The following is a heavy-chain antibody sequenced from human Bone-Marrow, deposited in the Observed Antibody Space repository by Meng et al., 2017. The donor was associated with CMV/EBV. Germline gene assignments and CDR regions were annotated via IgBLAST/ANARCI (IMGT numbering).Heavy chain of an antibody. CDR3: AKGTSWSSPGYNPSYYYYYGMDV. D-gene: IGHD5-24*01. CDR2: MNLNSGNT. J-gene: IGHJ6*02. Sequence: ASVKISCKASGYTFCSYDINWVRQATGQGLEWMGWMNLNSGNTGYAQKFQGRVTITSDTSITTAYLELSSLTSEDTAVYYCAKGTSWSSPGYNPSYYYYYGMDVWGQGTTVTVSS. CDR1: GYTFCSYD. V-gene: IGHV1-8*03.